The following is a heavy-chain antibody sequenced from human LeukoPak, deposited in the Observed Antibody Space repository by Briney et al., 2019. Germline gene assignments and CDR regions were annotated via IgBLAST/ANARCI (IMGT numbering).Heavy chain of an antibody. D-gene: IGHD6-13*01. Sequence: ASVKVSCKASGGTFSSYAISWVRQAPGQGLEWMGWISAYNGNTNYAQKLQGRVTMTTDTSTSTAYMELRSLRSDDTAVYYCARVSSSWYLYYYYYMDVWGKGTTVTISS. CDR1: GGTFSSYA. CDR3: ARVSSSWYLYYYYYMDV. V-gene: IGHV1-18*01. J-gene: IGHJ6*03. CDR2: ISAYNGNT.